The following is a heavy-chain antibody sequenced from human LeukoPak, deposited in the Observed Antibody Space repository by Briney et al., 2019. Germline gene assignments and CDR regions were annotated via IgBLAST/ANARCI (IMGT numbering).Heavy chain of an antibody. J-gene: IGHJ5*02. V-gene: IGHV3-23*01. CDR2: ITRSGGST. Sequence: GGSLRLSCAASGFTFSSYAISWVRQAPGKGLEWVSAITRSGGSTYFTDSMKGRFTISRDISKNTVYLQMSSLRAEDTAIYYCARDLAYGYDWFDPWGKGTLVTVSS. D-gene: IGHD1-1*01. CDR1: GFTFSSYA. CDR3: ARDLAYGYDWFDP.